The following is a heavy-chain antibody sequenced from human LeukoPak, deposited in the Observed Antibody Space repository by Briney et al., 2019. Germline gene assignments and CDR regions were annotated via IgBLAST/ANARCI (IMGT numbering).Heavy chain of an antibody. CDR2: MNPNSGNT. CDR3: ARDRGYCSGGSCYEDV. J-gene: IGHJ6*04. V-gene: IGHV1-8*01. CDR1: GYTFTSYD. D-gene: IGHD2-15*01. Sequence: GASVKVSCKASGYTFTSYDINWVRQATGQGLEWMGWMNPNSGNTGYAQKFQGRVTMTRNTSISTAYMELSSLRSEDTAVYYCARDRGYCSGGSCYEDVWGKGTTVTVSS.